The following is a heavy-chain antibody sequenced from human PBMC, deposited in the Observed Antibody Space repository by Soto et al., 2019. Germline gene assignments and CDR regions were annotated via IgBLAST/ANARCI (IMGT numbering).Heavy chain of an antibody. CDR3: AHRPAPRLYFQH. V-gene: IGHV2-5*02. CDR1: GFSLNTSAVT. Sequence: SGPALVNPTQTLTLTCVFCGFSLNTSAVTVGWIRQHPGKALEWDALIYWDDGKRYSPSLKSRLTITKETSRNQVVLTMTNVDHEDTATYFCAHRPAPRLYFQHWGEGTLVTVSS. D-gene: IGHD2-21*01. CDR2: IYWDDGK. J-gene: IGHJ1*01.